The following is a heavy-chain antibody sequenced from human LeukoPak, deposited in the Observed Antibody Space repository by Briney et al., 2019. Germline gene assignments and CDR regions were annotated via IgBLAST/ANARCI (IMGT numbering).Heavy chain of an antibody. Sequence: PSETLSLTCTVSGGSISSSSYYWGWIRQPPGKGLEWIGSIYYSGSTYYNPSLKNRVTISVDTSKNQFSLKLSSVTAADTAVYYCARDRQENYGGNRGIDYWGQGTLVTVSS. CDR3: ARDRQENYGGNRGIDY. CDR1: GGSISSSSYY. V-gene: IGHV4-39*07. J-gene: IGHJ4*02. D-gene: IGHD4-23*01. CDR2: IYYSGST.